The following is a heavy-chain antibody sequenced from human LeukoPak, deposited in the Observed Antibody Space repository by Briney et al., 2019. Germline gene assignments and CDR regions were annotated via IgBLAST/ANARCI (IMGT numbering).Heavy chain of an antibody. V-gene: IGHV3-21*01. J-gene: IGHJ6*02. CDR2: ISSSSCYI. Sequence: GGSLRLSCAASGFTFSSYSMNWVRQAPGKGLEWVSSISSSSCYIYYADSVKGRLTISRDSAKNSLYLQMNSMRAEDKAVYYCARDDGSGSYITPLYYYYYGMDVWGQGTTVTVPS. D-gene: IGHD3-10*01. CDR1: GFTFSSYS. CDR3: ARDDGSGSYITPLYYYYYGMDV.